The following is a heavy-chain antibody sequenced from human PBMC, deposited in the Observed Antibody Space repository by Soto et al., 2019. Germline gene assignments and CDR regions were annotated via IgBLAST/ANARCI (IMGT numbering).Heavy chain of an antibody. D-gene: IGHD3-22*01. CDR2: IYSGGST. CDR3: ARSQRNGVVIR. J-gene: IGHJ4*02. CDR1: GFTVSSNY. Sequence: EVQLVESGGGLVQPGGSLRLSCAASGFTVSSNYMSWVRQAPGKGLEWVSVIYSGGSTYYADSVKGRFTISRDNSKHTLYLQMNSLRAEDTAVYYCARSQRNGVVIRWGQGTLVTVSS. V-gene: IGHV3-66*01.